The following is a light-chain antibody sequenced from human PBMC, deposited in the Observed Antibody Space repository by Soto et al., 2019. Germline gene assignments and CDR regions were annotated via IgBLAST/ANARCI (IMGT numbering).Light chain of an antibody. V-gene: IGLV2-14*01. CDR1: SSDVGGYNF. Sequence: QSALTQPASVSGSPGQSITISCTGTSSDVGGYNFVSWYQQHPGKAPKLMIYEVSNRPSGVSNRFSGSKSGNSASLTISALQAEDEADYYCSSYTSSSTLVVFGVGTKLTVL. CDR3: SSYTSSSTLVV. J-gene: IGLJ2*01. CDR2: EVS.